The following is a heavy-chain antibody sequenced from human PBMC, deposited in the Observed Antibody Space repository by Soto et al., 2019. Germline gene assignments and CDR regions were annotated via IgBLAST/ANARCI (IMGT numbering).Heavy chain of an antibody. J-gene: IGHJ4*02. CDR3: ARDLLFGETLFDPNDY. V-gene: IGHV3-21*01. CDR2: ISSSSSYI. D-gene: IGHD3-10*02. Sequence: GGSQRLSCAASGFTFSSYSMNWVRQAPGKGLEWVSSISSSSSYIYYADSVKGRFTISRDNAKNSLYLQMNSLRAEDTAVYYCARDLLFGETLFDPNDYWGQGTQVTVSS. CDR1: GFTFSSYS.